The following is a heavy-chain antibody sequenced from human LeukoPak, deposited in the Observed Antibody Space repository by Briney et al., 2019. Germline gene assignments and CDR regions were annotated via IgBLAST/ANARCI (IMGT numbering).Heavy chain of an antibody. CDR1: GLTVSSNY. D-gene: IGHD3-9*01. CDR3: AKAASLYYDILTGDFDY. Sequence: GESLRLSCAASGLTVSSNYMSWVRQAPGKGLEWVSSISSSSSYIYYADSVKGRFTISRDNAKNSLYLQMNSLRAEDTAVYYCAKAASLYYDILTGDFDYWGQGTLVTVSS. CDR2: ISSSSSYI. V-gene: IGHV3-21*04. J-gene: IGHJ4*02.